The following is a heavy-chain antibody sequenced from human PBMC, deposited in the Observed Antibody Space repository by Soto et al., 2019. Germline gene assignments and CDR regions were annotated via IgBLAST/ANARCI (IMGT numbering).Heavy chain of an antibody. CDR1: GVTFSSYT. D-gene: IGHD2-2*01. Sequence: SVKVSCKASGVTFSSYTISWVRQAPGQGLEWMGRIIPILGIANYAQKFQGRVTITADKSTSTAYMELSSLRSEDTAVYYCVIYCSSTSCDAFDIWGQGTMVTVSS. CDR2: IIPILGIA. CDR3: VIYCSSTSCDAFDI. J-gene: IGHJ3*02. V-gene: IGHV1-69*02.